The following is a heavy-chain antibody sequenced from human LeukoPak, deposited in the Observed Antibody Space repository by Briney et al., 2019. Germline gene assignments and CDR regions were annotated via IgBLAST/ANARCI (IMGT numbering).Heavy chain of an antibody. Sequence: GGSLRLSCAASGFTFSSYSMNWVRQAPGKGLEWVSSINSSSYIYYADSVKGRFTISRDNAKKSLYLQMNSLRAEDTAVYYCARANDNYYYYYMDVWGKGTTVTISS. CDR3: ARANDNYYYYYMDV. V-gene: IGHV3-21*01. J-gene: IGHJ6*03. CDR2: INSSSYI. CDR1: GFTFSSYS. D-gene: IGHD3-9*01.